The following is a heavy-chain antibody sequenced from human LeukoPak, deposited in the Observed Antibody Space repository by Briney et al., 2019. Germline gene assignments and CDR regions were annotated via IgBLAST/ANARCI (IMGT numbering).Heavy chain of an antibody. D-gene: IGHD6-13*01. CDR3: ARDLEPLAAAEEPFQH. CDR1: GYTFTSYG. V-gene: IGHV1-18*01. J-gene: IGHJ1*01. Sequence: ASVTVSCKASGYTFTSYGISWVRQAPGQGLEWMGWISAYNGNTNYAQKLQGRVTMTTDTSTSTAYMELRSLRSDDTAVYYCARDLEPLAAAEEPFQHWGQGTLVTVSS. CDR2: ISAYNGNT.